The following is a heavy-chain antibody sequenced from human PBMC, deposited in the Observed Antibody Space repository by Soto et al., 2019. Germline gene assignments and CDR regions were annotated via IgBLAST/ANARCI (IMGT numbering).Heavy chain of an antibody. Sequence: QVQLVQSGAEVKKPGSSVKVSCKASGGTFSTYGINWVRLAPGQGLEWMGWSIPKFGTTKNAQKFQGRVTLTADESTNTDYMELKYLRSEYTAVYFCAREVDPYYGGNSLSLDYWGQGTLVTVSS. J-gene: IGHJ4*02. CDR3: AREVDPYYGGNSLSLDY. CDR1: GGTFSTYG. V-gene: IGHV1-69*13. D-gene: IGHD4-17*01. CDR2: SIPKFGTT.